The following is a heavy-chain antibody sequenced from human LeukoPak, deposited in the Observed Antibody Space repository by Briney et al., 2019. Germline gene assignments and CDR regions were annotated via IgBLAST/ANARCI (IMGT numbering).Heavy chain of an antibody. CDR2: ISYDGSNK. Sequence: PGGSLSLSCAASGFTFSSYAMHWVRQAPGKGLEWVAVISYDGSNKYYADSVKGRFTISRDNSKNTLYLQMNSLRAEDTAVYYCARGFSGELPIPCYFDYWGQGTLVTVSS. CDR1: GFTFSSYA. V-gene: IGHV3-30-3*01. J-gene: IGHJ4*02. CDR3: ARGFSGELPIPCYFDY. D-gene: IGHD1-26*01.